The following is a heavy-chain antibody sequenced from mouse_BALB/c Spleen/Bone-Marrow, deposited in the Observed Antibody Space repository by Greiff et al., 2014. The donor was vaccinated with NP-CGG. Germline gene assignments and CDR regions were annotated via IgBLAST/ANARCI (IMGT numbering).Heavy chain of an antibody. Sequence: VQLVESGAELMKPGASVKISCKATGYTFSSYWIEWVKRRPGHGLEWIGEILPGSGITNYNEKFKGKATFTADTSSNTAYMQLGSLTSEDSAVYYCARSPYWGQGTLVTVSA. CDR3: ARSPY. CDR1: GYTFSSYW. CDR2: ILPGSGIT. V-gene: IGHV1-9*01. J-gene: IGHJ3*01.